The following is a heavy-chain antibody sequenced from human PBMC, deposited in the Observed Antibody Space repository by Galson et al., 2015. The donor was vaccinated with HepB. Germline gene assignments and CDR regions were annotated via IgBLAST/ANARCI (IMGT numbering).Heavy chain of an antibody. V-gene: IGHV1-69*06. Sequence: SVKVSCKASGGTFSSYAISWVRQAPGQGLEWMGGIIPIFGTANYAQKFQGRVTITADKSTSTAYMELSSLRSEDTAVYYCARGIVVVPAAIGYYYYGMDVWGQGTTVTVSS. CDR1: GGTFSSYA. CDR3: ARGIVVVPAAIGYYYYGMDV. J-gene: IGHJ6*02. CDR2: IIPIFGTA. D-gene: IGHD2-2*01.